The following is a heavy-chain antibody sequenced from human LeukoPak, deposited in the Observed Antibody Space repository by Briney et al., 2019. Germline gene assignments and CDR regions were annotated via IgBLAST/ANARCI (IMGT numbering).Heavy chain of an antibody. Sequence: SPSETLSLTCTVSGDSISGFYWSWIRQPAGKGLQWIGRISTSGSTNYNPSLKSRVTMSVDRSTNEFSLTVRSVTAADTALYYCARGLPSYGDYVEYYFYMDVWGKGATVTVSS. CDR3: ARGLPSYGDYVEYYFYMDV. D-gene: IGHD4-17*01. CDR2: ISTSGST. V-gene: IGHV4-4*07. J-gene: IGHJ6*03. CDR1: GDSISGFY.